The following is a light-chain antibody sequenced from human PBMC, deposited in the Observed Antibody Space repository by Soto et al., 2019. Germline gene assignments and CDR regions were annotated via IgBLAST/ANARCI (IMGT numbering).Light chain of an antibody. J-gene: IGLJ2*01. V-gene: IGLV1-40*01. Sequence: QSVLTQPPSVSGAPGQRVTISCTGSSCNIGAGYDVHWYQQLPGTAPKLLIYGNSNRPSGVPDRFSGSKSGTSASLAITGLQAEEEADYYCQSYDTSLSGYVVFGGGTKVTVL. CDR1: SCNIGAGYD. CDR2: GNS. CDR3: QSYDTSLSGYVV.